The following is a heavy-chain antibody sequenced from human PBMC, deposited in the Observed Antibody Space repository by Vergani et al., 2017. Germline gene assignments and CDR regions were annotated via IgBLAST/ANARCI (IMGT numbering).Heavy chain of an antibody. Sequence: QVQLQQWGAGLLKPSETLSLTCAVYGGSFSGYYWSWIRQPPGKGLEWIGEINHSGSTNYNPSLKSRVTISVDTSKNQFSLKLSSVTAADTAVYYCAREPPAGTLWCEPWGKGNLGSV. J-gene: IGHJ5*02. CDR3: AREPPAGTLWCEP. V-gene: IGHV4-34*01. CDR2: INHSGST. D-gene: IGHD6-13*01. CDR1: GGSFSGYY.